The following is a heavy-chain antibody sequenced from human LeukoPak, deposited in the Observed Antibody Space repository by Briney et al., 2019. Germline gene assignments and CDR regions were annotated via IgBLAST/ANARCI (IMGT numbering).Heavy chain of an antibody. CDR2: IFPGDSDT. CDR1: GYTLTYYW. V-gene: IGHV5-51*01. Sequence: GESLKISCQASGYTLTYYWIGWVRQMPGKGLEWMGIIFPGDSDTRYSPSFQGQVTISADKSVSTAYLQWSSLKASDTAMYYCARGAPFDIWGQGTMITVSS. CDR3: ARGAPFDI. J-gene: IGHJ3*02.